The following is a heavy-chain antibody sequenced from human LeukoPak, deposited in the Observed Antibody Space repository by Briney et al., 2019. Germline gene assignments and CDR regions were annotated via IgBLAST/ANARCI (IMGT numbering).Heavy chain of an antibody. CDR3: ARPYYHDTSGYYDYYYGMDV. CDR2: INPNSGGT. CDR1: GYTFTGYY. Sequence: GASVKVSCKASGYTFTGYYMHWVRQAPGQGLEWMGWINPNSGGTNYAQKFQGRVTMTRDTSISTAYMELSRLRSDDTAVYYCARPYYHDTSGYYDYYYGMDVWGQGTTVTVSS. D-gene: IGHD3-22*01. J-gene: IGHJ6*02. V-gene: IGHV1-2*02.